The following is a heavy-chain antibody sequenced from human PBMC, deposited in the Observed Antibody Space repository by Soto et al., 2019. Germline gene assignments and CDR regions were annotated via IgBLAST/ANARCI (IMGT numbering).Heavy chain of an antibody. CDR3: ARPTSNSGWRHYFDY. D-gene: IGHD6-19*01. Sequence: XDSLKVSWQFSGFSFSSYWIGLVLQMPGKGLEWMAFIDPHSNTRYSPSFEGQITISADKSISTAYLQWSSLKASDTAIYYCARPTSNSGWRHYFDYWGQGTLVTVSS. V-gene: IGHV5-51*01. CDR2: IDPHSNT. CDR1: GFSFSSYW. J-gene: IGHJ4*02.